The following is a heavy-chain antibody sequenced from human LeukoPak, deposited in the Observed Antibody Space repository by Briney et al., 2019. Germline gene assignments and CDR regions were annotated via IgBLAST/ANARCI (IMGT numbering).Heavy chain of an antibody. J-gene: IGHJ4*02. V-gene: IGHV4-59*12. CDR3: ASTYSSSWGFRGDYFDY. D-gene: IGHD6-13*01. Sequence: SETLPLTCTVSGGSISNYYWSWIRQPPGKGLEWIGNIYHSGSTVYNSSLRSRVTISVDRSKNQFSLKLSSVTAADTAVYYCASTYSSSWGFRGDYFDYWGQGTLVTVSS. CDR2: IYHSGST. CDR1: GGSISNYY.